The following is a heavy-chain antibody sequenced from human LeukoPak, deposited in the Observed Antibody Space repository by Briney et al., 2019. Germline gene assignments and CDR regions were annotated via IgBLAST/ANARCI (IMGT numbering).Heavy chain of an antibody. D-gene: IGHD3-22*01. CDR2: IYYSGST. V-gene: IGHV4-59*01. J-gene: IGHJ3*02. Sequence: SETLSLTCTVSGGSISSYYWSWIRQSPGKGLECIGYIYYSGSTNYNPSLKSRVTISVDTSKNQFSLKLRSVTAADTAVYYCTRVKGYYDSTGYYKAHAFDIWGQGTMVTVSS. CDR1: GGSISSYY. CDR3: TRVKGYYDSTGYYKAHAFDI.